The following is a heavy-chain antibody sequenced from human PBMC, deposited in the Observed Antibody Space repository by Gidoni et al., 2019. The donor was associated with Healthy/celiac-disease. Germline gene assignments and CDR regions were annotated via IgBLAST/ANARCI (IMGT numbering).Heavy chain of an antibody. V-gene: IGHV1-69*06. D-gene: IGHD6-6*01. J-gene: IGHJ6*02. CDR1: GGTFSRYA. CDR2: IIPIFGTA. Sequence: QVQLVQSGAEVKKPGSSVKVSCKASGGTFSRYAISWVRQAPGQGLEWMGGIIPIFGTANYAQKFQGRVTITADKSTSTDYMELSSLRSEDTAAYYCASTSIAARRSYYGMDVWGQGTTVTVSS. CDR3: ASTSIAARRSYYGMDV.